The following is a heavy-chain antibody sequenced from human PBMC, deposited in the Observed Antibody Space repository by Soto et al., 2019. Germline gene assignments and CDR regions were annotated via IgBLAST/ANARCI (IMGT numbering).Heavy chain of an antibody. CDR2: IYYSGTT. CDR3: ARGVGYCSGGSCPLHDYYYYGMDV. V-gene: IGHV4-59*12. CDR1: GGSISSYF. Sequence: PSETLSLTCTVSGGSISSYFWTWIRQPPGKGLEYIGYIYYSGTTYYNPSLRSRVTISIDPSKNQFSLKLSSVTAADTAVYYCARGVGYCSGGSCPLHDYYYYGMDVWGQGTTVTAP. J-gene: IGHJ6*02. D-gene: IGHD2-15*01.